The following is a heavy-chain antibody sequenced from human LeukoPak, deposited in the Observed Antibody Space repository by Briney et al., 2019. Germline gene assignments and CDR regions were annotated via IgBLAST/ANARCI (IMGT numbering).Heavy chain of an antibody. CDR2: IYHTSST. D-gene: IGHD2-2*01. J-gene: IGHJ5*02. CDR3: ARGGSRYQLLNWFDP. CDR1: GYSISSGYY. V-gene: IGHV4-38-2*02. Sequence: SETLSLTCTVSGYSISSGYYWAWIRQTPGKGLEWIGSIYHTSSTYRNPSLRSRVAISVDTSKNQFSLNLTSLTAADTAVYYCARGGSRYQLLNWFDPWGQGTLVTVSS.